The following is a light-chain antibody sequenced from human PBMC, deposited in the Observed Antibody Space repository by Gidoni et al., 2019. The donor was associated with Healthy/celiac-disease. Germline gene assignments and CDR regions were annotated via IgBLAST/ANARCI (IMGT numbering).Light chain of an antibody. Sequence: QCALTQPASVSGSPAQSTTISCTGTSSDVGSYNLVSWYQQHPGKAPKLMIDEVSKRPSGVCNRFSGSKSGNTASLTISGLQAEDEADYYCCSYAGSSTWVFGGGTKLTVL. V-gene: IGLV2-23*02. CDR1: SSDVGSYNL. J-gene: IGLJ3*02. CDR3: CSYAGSSTWV. CDR2: EVS.